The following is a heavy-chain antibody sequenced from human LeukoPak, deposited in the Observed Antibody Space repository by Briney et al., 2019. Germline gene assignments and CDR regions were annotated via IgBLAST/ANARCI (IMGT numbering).Heavy chain of an antibody. D-gene: IGHD6-6*01. V-gene: IGHV3-7*03. Sequence: GGSLRLSCAASEFTFSNFWMSWVRQAPGKGLEWVANIKQDGSEKYYVDSVKGRFTISRDNAKNSRYLQMNSLTAEDTAVYYCATSSYFYGMAVWGQGTTVTVSS. CDR1: EFTFSNFW. J-gene: IGHJ6*02. CDR3: ATSSYFYGMAV. CDR2: IKQDGSEK.